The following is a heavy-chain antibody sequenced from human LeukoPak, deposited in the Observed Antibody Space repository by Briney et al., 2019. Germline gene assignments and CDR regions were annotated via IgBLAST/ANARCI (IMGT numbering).Heavy chain of an antibody. Sequence: GGSLRLSCGAFGFSLGSYSMDWVRQAPGKGLEWVSHINSGSSTIYYADSVKGRFTISRDNAGSSLYLQMNSLRAEDTAVYYCARVLLERPGIDSFDMWGQGTMVTVSS. CDR3: ARVLLERPGIDSFDM. CDR1: GFSLGSYS. J-gene: IGHJ3*02. CDR2: INSGSSTI. V-gene: IGHV3-48*01. D-gene: IGHD1-1*01.